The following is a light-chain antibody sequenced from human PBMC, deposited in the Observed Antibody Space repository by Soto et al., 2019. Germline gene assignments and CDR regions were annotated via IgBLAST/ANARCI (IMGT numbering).Light chain of an antibody. Sequence: DIQMTQSPSSLSASVGDRVTITCRASQSISSYLNWYQQKLGKAPNLLIYAASSLQSGVPSRFSGSGSGTDFTLTISSLQPGDFATYYCQQSYSTPPTFGQGTKVDIK. J-gene: IGKJ1*01. CDR2: AAS. CDR1: QSISSY. CDR3: QQSYSTPPT. V-gene: IGKV1-39*01.